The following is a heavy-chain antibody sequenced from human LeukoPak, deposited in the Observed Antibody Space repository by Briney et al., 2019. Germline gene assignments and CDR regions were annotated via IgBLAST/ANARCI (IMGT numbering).Heavy chain of an antibody. CDR1: GGSISSGGYS. Sequence: SQTLSLTCAVPGGSISSGGYSWSWIRQPPGKGLEWIGYIYHSGSTYYNPSLKSRVTISVDRSKNQFSLKLSSVTAADTAVYYCARGGGYGDYAFDYWGQGTLVTVSS. J-gene: IGHJ4*02. V-gene: IGHV4-30-2*01. D-gene: IGHD4-17*01. CDR2: IYHSGST. CDR3: ARGGGYGDYAFDY.